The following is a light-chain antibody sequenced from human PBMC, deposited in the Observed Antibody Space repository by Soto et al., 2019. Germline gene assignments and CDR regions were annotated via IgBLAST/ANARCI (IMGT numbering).Light chain of an antibody. Sequence: DIQMTQSPSTLSVSLGDRATITCRASHSISSWLAWYQQKPGKAPKLLIYKASSMETGVPSRFSGSGSGTDFTLTISSLEPDDFATYYCQQYNSSPWTFGQGTKVEIK. J-gene: IGKJ1*01. V-gene: IGKV1-5*03. CDR1: HSISSW. CDR2: KAS. CDR3: QQYNSSPWT.